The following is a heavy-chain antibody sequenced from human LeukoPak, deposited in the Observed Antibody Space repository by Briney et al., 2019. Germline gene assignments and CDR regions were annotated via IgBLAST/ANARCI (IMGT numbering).Heavy chain of an antibody. J-gene: IGHJ4*02. CDR1: GFTLSRSW. V-gene: IGHV3-7*01. CDR2: IKEDGGGK. D-gene: IGHD1-1*01. CDR3: ARSTAGFDY. Sequence: GSLSLSCAASGFTLSRSWMAWVRPAPGKGLEWVATIKEDGGGKYYVDSVKGRFTISRDNAKNSLYLQMNSLRAEDTALYYCARSTAGFDYWGQGTLVTVSS.